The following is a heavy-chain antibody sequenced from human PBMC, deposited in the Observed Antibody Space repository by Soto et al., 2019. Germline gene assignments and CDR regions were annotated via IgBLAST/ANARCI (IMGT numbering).Heavy chain of an antibody. CDR3: AHTRVPDTLDY. V-gene: IGHV2-5*01. Sequence: QITLKESGPTLVKPTQTLTLTFTFSGFSLTTSGVGVTWIRQPPGKALEWLGLIYWNGIERYSPSLKSRLSLTKDTSKDQVVLTMTDVGPVDTATYYCAHTRVPDTLDYWGPGTRVTVSS. CDR2: IYWNGIE. J-gene: IGHJ4*02. CDR1: GFSLTTSGVG. D-gene: IGHD2-2*01.